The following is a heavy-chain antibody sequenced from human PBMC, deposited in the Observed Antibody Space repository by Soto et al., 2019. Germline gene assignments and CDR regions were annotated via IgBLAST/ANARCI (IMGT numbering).Heavy chain of an antibody. CDR3: ARQGTSYYDSSGYYYHYYYGMDV. CDR1: GGSISSSSYY. CDR2: IYYSGST. Sequence: QLQLQESGPGLVKPSETLSLTCTVSGGSISSSSYYWGWIRQPPGKGLEWIGSIYYSGSTYYNPSLKSRVTRSVDKSKNQFSPKLSSVTAADTAVYYCARQGTSYYDSSGYYYHYYYGMDVWGQGTTVTVSS. J-gene: IGHJ6*02. D-gene: IGHD3-22*01. V-gene: IGHV4-39*01.